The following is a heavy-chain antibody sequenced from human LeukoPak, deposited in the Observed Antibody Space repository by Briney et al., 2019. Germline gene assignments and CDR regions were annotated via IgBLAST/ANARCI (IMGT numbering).Heavy chain of an antibody. CDR2: IYHSGST. Sequence: SETLSLTCTVSGYSITSGYSWGWIRQPPGKGLEWIGSIYHSGSTYYNPSLNSRVTISVDTSNNQFSLKLSSVTAADTAVYYCARENGRYCSSASCYSFDYWGQGTPVSVSS. V-gene: IGHV4-38-2*02. D-gene: IGHD2-2*01. CDR1: GYSITSGYS. CDR3: ARENGRYCSSASCYSFDY. J-gene: IGHJ4*02.